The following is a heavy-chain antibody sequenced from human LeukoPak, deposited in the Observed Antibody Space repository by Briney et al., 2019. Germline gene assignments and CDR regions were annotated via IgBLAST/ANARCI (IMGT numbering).Heavy chain of an antibody. J-gene: IGHJ6*02. CDR2: IKQDGSEK. Sequence: GGSLRLSCAASGFTFSSYWMSWVRQAPGKGLEWVANIKQDGSEKYYVDSVKGRFTISRDNAKNSLYLQMNSLRAEDTAVYYCARDVIAAPSSRRYYYYGMDVWGQGTTVTVSS. CDR1: GFTFSSYW. CDR3: ARDVIAAPSSRRYYYYGMDV. D-gene: IGHD6-6*01. V-gene: IGHV3-7*01.